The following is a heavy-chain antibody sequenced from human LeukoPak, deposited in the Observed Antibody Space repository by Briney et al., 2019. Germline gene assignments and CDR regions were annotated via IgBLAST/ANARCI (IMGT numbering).Heavy chain of an antibody. V-gene: IGHV3-23*01. Sequence: GGSLRLSCAASVFTCSSYAMIWLRQAPGKRLEGVSAISGSGGNTYYADSVKGRFTISRGNSKNTLYLQMNSLRAEDTAVYYCAKAGDYYVFDYWGQGTLVTVSS. J-gene: IGHJ4*02. CDR2: ISGSGGNT. CDR1: VFTCSSYA. CDR3: AKAGDYYVFDY. D-gene: IGHD4-17*01.